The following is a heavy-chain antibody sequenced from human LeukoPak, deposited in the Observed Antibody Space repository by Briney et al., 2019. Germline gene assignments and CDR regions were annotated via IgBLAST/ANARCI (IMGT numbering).Heavy chain of an antibody. CDR3: ASWLRLGSKSVTAVY. Sequence: GGSLRLCCAASGFTFSSDGMSWVRQAPGKGLEWVSAISGSGGSTYYADSVKGRFTISRDNSKNTLYLQMNSLRAEDTAVYYCASWLRLGSKSVTAVYWGQGTLVTVSS. D-gene: IGHD5-12*01. CDR2: ISGSGGST. J-gene: IGHJ4*02. V-gene: IGHV3-23*01. CDR1: GFTFSSDG.